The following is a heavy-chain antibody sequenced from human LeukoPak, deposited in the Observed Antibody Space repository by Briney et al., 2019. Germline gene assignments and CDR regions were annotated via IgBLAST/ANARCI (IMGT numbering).Heavy chain of an antibody. CDR3: ASGHATSRQYSGYGHY. V-gene: IGHV1-2*02. D-gene: IGHD5-12*01. J-gene: IGHJ4*02. Sequence: ASVTVSCKASGYTFTDYYIHWVRQAPGQGREWMGWINPSTGGTNPAQKFRGRITITRDTSIGTAYMELSGRTSDDTAVYYCASGHATSRQYSGYGHYWGQGTLVTVSS. CDR1: GYTFTDYY. CDR2: INPSTGGT.